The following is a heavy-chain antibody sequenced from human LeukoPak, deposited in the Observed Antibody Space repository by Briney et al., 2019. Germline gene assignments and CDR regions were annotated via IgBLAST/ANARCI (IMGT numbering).Heavy chain of an antibody. CDR2: IYYSGST. D-gene: IGHD6-19*01. V-gene: IGHV4-39*07. CDR1: GGSISSSSYY. Sequence: SETLSLTCTVSGGSISSSSYYWGWIRQPPGKGLEWIGSIYYSGSTYYNPSLKSRVTISVDTSKNQFSLKLSSVTAADTAVYYCARGRQWLASYFDYWGQGTLVTVSS. J-gene: IGHJ4*02. CDR3: ARGRQWLASYFDY.